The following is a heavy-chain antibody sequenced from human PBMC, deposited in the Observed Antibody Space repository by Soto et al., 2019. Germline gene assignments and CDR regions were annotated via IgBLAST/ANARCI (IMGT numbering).Heavy chain of an antibody. V-gene: IGHV2-5*02. CDR3: THSILVVPTTRNAFDL. D-gene: IGHD2-2*01. Sequence: GLDLEWLALIYWDDDKRYSPSLKSRLIITKDTSKNQVVLVMTNMDPLDTATYYCTHSILVVPTTRNAFDLWGQGTMVTVSS. J-gene: IGHJ3*01. CDR2: IYWDDDK.